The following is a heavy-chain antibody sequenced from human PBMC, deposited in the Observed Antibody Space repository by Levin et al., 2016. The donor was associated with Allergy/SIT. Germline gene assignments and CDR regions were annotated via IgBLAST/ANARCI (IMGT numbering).Heavy chain of an antibody. V-gene: IGHV4-38-2*02. CDR2: IYNSGST. CDR3: ARSLSGRGGDY. Sequence: SETLSLTCTVSGYSISSGYYWGWIRQPPGKGLEWIGSIYNSGSTHYNPSLKSRVTISVDTSKNQFSLKLSSVTAADTAVYYCARSLSGRGGDYWGQGTLVTVSS. J-gene: IGHJ4*02. CDR1: GYSISSGYY. D-gene: IGHD6-25*01.